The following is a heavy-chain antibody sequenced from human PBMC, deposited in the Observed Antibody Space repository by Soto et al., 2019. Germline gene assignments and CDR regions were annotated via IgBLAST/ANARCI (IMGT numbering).Heavy chain of an antibody. D-gene: IGHD2-2*01. J-gene: IGHJ5*02. Sequence: PSGTLSLTCTVSGGSISSYYWSWIRQPPGKGLEWIGYIYYSGSTNYNPSLKSRVTISVDTPKNQFSLKLSSVTAADTAVYYCARHVRYCSSTSCYGGWFDPWVQGTLVTVSS. CDR2: IYYSGST. V-gene: IGHV4-59*08. CDR3: ARHVRYCSSTSCYGGWFDP. CDR1: GGSISSYY.